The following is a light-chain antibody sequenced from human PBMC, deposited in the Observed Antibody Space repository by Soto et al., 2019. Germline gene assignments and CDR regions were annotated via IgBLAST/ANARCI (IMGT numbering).Light chain of an antibody. J-gene: IGKJ1*01. CDR1: QSVSSN. Sequence: EILMTQSPATLSVSPGERATLXXRASQSVSSNLAWYQQKPGQAPRLVXYGASTRATGIPARFSGSGSGTEFTLTISSLQSEDFAVYYCQQYNNWPPMTFGQGTKVDIK. CDR3: QQYNNWPPMT. CDR2: GAS. V-gene: IGKV3-15*01.